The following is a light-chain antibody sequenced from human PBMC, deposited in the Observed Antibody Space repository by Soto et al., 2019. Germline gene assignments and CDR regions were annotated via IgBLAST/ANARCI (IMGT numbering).Light chain of an antibody. J-gene: IGLJ1*01. Sequence: QSVLTQPASLSGSPGQSIAISCTGTSSDVGGGSVSWYQQHPGKAPKLMIYDVSNRPSGVSNRFSGSKSGNTASLTISGLQAEDEADYYCSSYTSTNTLVFGTGTKVTVL. CDR1: SSDVGGGS. CDR3: SSYTSTNTLV. CDR2: DVS. V-gene: IGLV2-14*01.